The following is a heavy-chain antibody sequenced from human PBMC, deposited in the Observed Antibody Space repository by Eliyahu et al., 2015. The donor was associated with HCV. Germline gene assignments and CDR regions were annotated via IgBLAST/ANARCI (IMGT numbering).Heavy chain of an antibody. V-gene: IGHV4-34*02. CDR1: GGPFSAYS. Sequence: QVQQEPWGAGLLKPSETLSLSCTVHGGPFSAYSWSWIRQPPGKGLEWIGEITHXGSTNYKPSLKGRVTISMDTSKNQFSLKVNSVTAADTAVYYCAVVPAAVGSFYNWFDPWGQGTLVTVSS. CDR3: AVVPAAVGSFYNWFDP. CDR2: ITHXGST. J-gene: IGHJ5*02. D-gene: IGHD2-2*01.